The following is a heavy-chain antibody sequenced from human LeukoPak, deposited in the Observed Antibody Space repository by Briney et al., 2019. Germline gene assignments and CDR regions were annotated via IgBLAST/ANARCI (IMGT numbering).Heavy chain of an antibody. D-gene: IGHD3-22*01. CDR2: VYYSGST. V-gene: IGHV4-59*08. Sequence: SETLSLTCTVSGGSISRYYWSWIRQPPGKGLEWIGYVYYSGSTNYNPSLKSRVTISVDTSKNQFSLKLSSVTAADTAVYFCARLTYDSSTYYYFDYWGQGTLVTVSS. CDR3: ARLTYDSSTYYYFDY. J-gene: IGHJ4*02. CDR1: GGSISRYY.